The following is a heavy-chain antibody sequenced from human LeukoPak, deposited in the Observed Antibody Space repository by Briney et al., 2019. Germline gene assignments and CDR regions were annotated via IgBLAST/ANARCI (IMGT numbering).Heavy chain of an antibody. J-gene: IGHJ4*02. Sequence: GGSLRLSCAASGFTVSSNYMSWVRQAPGKGLEWVSAIYSGGSTYYADSVKGRFTISRDNSKNTLYLQMNSLRAEDTAVYYCARELFDSSGSRFDYWGQGTLVTVSS. CDR1: GFTVSSNY. CDR3: ARELFDSSGSRFDY. D-gene: IGHD3-22*01. CDR2: IYSGGST. V-gene: IGHV3-53*01.